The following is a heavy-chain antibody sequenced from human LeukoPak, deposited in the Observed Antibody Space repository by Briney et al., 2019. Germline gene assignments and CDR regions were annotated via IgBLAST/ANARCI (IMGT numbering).Heavy chain of an antibody. CDR3: AKVQYSSSSGIY. Sequence: PGGSLRLSCAAPGFTFSSYAMSWVRQAPGKGLEWVSAISGSGGSTYYADSVKGRFTISRDNSKNTLYLQMNSLRAEDTAVYYCAKVQYSSSSGIYWGQGTLVTVSS. V-gene: IGHV3-23*01. CDR2: ISGSGGST. CDR1: GFTFSSYA. D-gene: IGHD6-6*01. J-gene: IGHJ4*02.